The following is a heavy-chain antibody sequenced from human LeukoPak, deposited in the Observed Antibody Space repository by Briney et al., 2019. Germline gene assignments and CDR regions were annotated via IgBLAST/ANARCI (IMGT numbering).Heavy chain of an antibody. CDR1: GFTFSSYA. V-gene: IGHV3-30-3*01. CDR2: ISYDGSNK. Sequence: GGSLRLSCAASGFTFSSYAMHWVRQAPGKGLEWVAVISYDGSNKYYADSVKGRFTISRDNSKNTLYLQMNSLRAEDTAVYYCAREGILSGSYYYYGMDVWGQGTTVTVSS. CDR3: AREGILSGSYYYYGMDV. D-gene: IGHD1-26*01. J-gene: IGHJ6*02.